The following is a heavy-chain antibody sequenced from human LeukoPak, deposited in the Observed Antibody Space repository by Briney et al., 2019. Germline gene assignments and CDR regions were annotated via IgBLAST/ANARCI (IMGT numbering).Heavy chain of an antibody. CDR3: ARDSGSNDY. J-gene: IGHJ4*02. V-gene: IGHV3-7*03. Sequence: SGGSLRLSCAASGFTVSSNYMSWVRQAPGKGLEWVAKIKQDGGEKYYVDSVKGRFTVSRDNAKNSLNLQMNSLRVEDTAVYYCARDSGSNDYWGQGTLVTVSS. D-gene: IGHD1-26*01. CDR2: IKQDGGEK. CDR1: GFTVSSNY.